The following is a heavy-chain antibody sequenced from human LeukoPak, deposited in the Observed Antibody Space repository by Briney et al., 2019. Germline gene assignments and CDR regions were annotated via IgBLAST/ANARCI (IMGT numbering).Heavy chain of an antibody. CDR3: AKDDAWVRYQD. Sequence: GGTLRLSCAASGFTFSSHGMNWVRQAPGKGLEWVSGISGSGVITYYADSVKGRFTISRDNSKNTLDLQMNSLRAEDTAVYYCAKDDAWVRYQDWGQGTLVTVSS. CDR1: GFTFSSHG. D-gene: IGHD5-12*01. V-gene: IGHV3-23*01. CDR2: ISGSGVIT. J-gene: IGHJ4*02.